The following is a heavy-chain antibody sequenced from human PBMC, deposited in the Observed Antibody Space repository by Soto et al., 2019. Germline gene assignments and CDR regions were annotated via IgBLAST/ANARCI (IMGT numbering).Heavy chain of an antibody. CDR2: ISGSGGST. V-gene: IGHV3-23*01. Sequence: PGGSLRLSCAASGFTFSSCAMSWVRQAPGKGLERVSAISGSGGSTYYADSVKGRFTISRDNSKNTLYLQMNSLRAEDTAVYYCAKDWSVTMIVVVVDAFDIWGQGTMVTVSS. CDR1: GFTFSSCA. CDR3: AKDWSVTMIVVVVDAFDI. J-gene: IGHJ3*02. D-gene: IGHD3-22*01.